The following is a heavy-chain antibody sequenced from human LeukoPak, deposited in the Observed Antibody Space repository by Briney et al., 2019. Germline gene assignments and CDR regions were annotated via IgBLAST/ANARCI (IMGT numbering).Heavy chain of an antibody. V-gene: IGHV1-69*05. D-gene: IGHD3-22*01. CDR3: AIDGAYYYDSSGYYSGY. CDR1: GGTFSSYA. J-gene: IGHJ4*02. CDR2: IVPIFGTA. Sequence: SVKVSCKASGGTFSSYAISWVRQALGQGLEWMGRIVPIFGTANYAQKFQGRVTITTDESTSTAYMELSSLRSEDTAVYYCAIDGAYYYDSSGYYSGYWGQGTLVTVSS.